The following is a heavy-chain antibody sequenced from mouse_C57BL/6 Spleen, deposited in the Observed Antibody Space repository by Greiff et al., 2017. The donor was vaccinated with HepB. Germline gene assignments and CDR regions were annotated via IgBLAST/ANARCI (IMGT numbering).Heavy chain of an antibody. J-gene: IGHJ2*01. CDR2: INPNNGGT. Sequence: EVQLQQSGPELVKPGASVKISCKASGYTFTDYYMNWVKQSHGKSLEWIGDINPNNGGTSYNQKFKGKATLTVDKSSSTAYMELRSLTSEDSAVYYCAKRVYGYDDYFDYWGQGTTLTVSS. CDR3: AKRVYGYDDYFDY. CDR1: GYTFTDYY. V-gene: IGHV1-26*01. D-gene: IGHD2-2*01.